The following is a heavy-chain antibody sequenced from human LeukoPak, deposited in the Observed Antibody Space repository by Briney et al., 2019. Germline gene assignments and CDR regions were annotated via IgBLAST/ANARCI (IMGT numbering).Heavy chain of an antibody. CDR2: INSDGSST. J-gene: IGHJ5*02. CDR1: GLTLDSYW. Sequence: GGSVRLSCAASGLTLDSYWMHWVRQPPGKGLVGVSRINSDGSSTRYADSVKGRFTISRDNDKKTLYLQMNSLRAEDTAVYYCARDLRGQYCSSTSCYFLPYNWFDPWGQGTLVTVSS. V-gene: IGHV3-74*01. CDR3: ARDLRGQYCSSTSCYFLPYNWFDP. D-gene: IGHD2-2*01.